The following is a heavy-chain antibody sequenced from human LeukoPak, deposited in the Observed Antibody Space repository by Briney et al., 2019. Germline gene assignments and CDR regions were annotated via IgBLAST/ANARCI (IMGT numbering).Heavy chain of an antibody. D-gene: IGHD5-24*01. J-gene: IGHJ3*02. V-gene: IGHV4-59*08. CDR3: ARHERDASLDHALDI. Sequence: PSETLSLTCTVSGVSMRDYYWSWIRQPPGKGLEWIGYTYHSGSTDYNPSLKSRVTMSVDTSKNQFSLKLTSVTAADTAVYYCARHERDASLDHALDIWGQGTMVTVSS. CDR1: GVSMRDYY. CDR2: TYHSGST.